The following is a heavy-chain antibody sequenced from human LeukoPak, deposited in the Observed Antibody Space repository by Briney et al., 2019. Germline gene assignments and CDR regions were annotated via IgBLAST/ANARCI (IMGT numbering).Heavy chain of an antibody. D-gene: IGHD5-18*01. J-gene: IGHJ3*02. CDR1: GFTFSSYN. CDR3: GRDTAGYGGAFDI. V-gene: IGHV3-30-3*01. Sequence: GGSLRLSCVASGFTFSSYNMHWVRQAPGKGLEWVAVISYDGSNKYYADSVKGRSTISRDNSKNTLYLQVNSLRPEDTAVYYCGRDTAGYGGAFDIWGQGTMVTVSS. CDR2: ISYDGSNK.